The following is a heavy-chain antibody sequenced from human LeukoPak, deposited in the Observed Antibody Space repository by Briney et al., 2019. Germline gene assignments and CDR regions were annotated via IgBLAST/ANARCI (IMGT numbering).Heavy chain of an antibody. J-gene: IGHJ4*02. CDR1: GFTFRGYA. CDR2: ITTSGDNA. V-gene: IGHV3-23*01. D-gene: IGHD3-9*01. CDR3: ARDHDNFFDY. Sequence: GGSLRLSCAASGFTFRGYAMSWVRQAPGKGLEWVSAITTSGDNAYYVDSVKGRFTMSRDNSKNTLYLQMNSLGADDTAVYYCARDHDNFFDYWGQGTLVSVST.